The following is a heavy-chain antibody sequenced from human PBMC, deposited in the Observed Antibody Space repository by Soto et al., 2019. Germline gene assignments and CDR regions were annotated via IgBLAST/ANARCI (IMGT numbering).Heavy chain of an antibody. CDR2: ISSSSSYI. CDR3: ARDQAFGELLGAFGY. CDR1: GFTFSSYS. V-gene: IGHV3-21*01. Sequence: GGSLRLSCAASGFTFSSYSMNWVRQAPGKGLEWVSSISSSSSYIYYADSVKGRFTISRDNAKNSLYLQMNSLRAEDTAVYYCARDQAFGELLGAFGYWGQGTLVTVSS. J-gene: IGHJ4*02. D-gene: IGHD3-10*01.